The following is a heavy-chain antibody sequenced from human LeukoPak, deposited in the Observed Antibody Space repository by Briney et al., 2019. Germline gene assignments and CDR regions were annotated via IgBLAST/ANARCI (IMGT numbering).Heavy chain of an antibody. CDR1: VFIFSSYA. CDR2: ISGSGGST. D-gene: IGHD3-9*01. CDR3: AKVGMGYDILTGYYDY. Sequence: GGSLRLSCAASVFIFSSYAMSWVREAPGKGLEWVSAISGSGGSTYYADSVKGRFTISRDNSKNTLYLQMNSLRAEDTAVYYCAKVGMGYDILTGYYDYWGQGTLVTVSS. J-gene: IGHJ4*02. V-gene: IGHV3-23*01.